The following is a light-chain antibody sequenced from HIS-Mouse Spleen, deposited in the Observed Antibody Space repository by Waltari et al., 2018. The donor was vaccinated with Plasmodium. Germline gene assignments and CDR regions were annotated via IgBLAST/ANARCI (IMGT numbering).Light chain of an antibody. Sequence: DIQMTKSPSSMSASVGNRVTINCRASLSINNYLNLYQQKPGKAPKFLIYAASTLQSGVPSRFSGSGSGTDFTLTISSLQPEDFATYYCQQSYSTWTFGQGTKVEIK. CDR2: AAS. CDR1: LSINNY. J-gene: IGKJ1*01. CDR3: QQSYSTWT. V-gene: IGKV1-39*01.